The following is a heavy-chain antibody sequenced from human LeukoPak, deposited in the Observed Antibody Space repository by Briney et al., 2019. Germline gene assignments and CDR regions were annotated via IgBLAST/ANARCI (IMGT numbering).Heavy chain of an antibody. J-gene: IGHJ4*02. V-gene: IGHV3-48*04. CDR1: GFTFSSYS. D-gene: IGHD6-13*01. Sequence: GGFLRLSCAASGFTFSSYSMDWVRQAPGKGLEWVSYITSSSTTIYYADSVKGRFTISRDNAKNSVYLQMNSLRAEDTAVYYCARGQQSTPYFDHWGQGTLVTVSS. CDR2: ITSSSTTI. CDR3: ARGQQSTPYFDH.